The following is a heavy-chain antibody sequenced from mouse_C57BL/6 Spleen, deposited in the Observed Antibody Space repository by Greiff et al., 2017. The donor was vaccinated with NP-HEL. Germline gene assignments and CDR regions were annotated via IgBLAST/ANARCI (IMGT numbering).Heavy chain of an antibody. D-gene: IGHD2-4*01. Sequence: EVQLQQSGPVLVKPGASVKMSCKASGYTFTDYYMNWVKQSHGKSLEWIGVINPYNGGTSYNQKFKGKATLTVDKSSSTAYMELNSLTSEDSAVYYCARDMIRRYFDVWGTGTTVTVSS. J-gene: IGHJ1*03. V-gene: IGHV1-19*01. CDR1: GYTFTDYY. CDR2: INPYNGGT. CDR3: ARDMIRRYFDV.